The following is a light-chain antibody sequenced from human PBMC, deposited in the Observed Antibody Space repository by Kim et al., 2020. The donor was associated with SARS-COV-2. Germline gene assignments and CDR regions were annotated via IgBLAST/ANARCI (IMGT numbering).Light chain of an antibody. CDR3: QQYYRPST. CDR2: KTS. V-gene: IGKV1-5*03. CDR1: NIGNW. Sequence: NIGNWLAWYQQKPGKAPKLLIFKTSTLETGVPSRFSGSGSGTEFTLTITSLQPDDFATYSCQQYYRPSTFDQGTKVEI. J-gene: IGKJ1*01.